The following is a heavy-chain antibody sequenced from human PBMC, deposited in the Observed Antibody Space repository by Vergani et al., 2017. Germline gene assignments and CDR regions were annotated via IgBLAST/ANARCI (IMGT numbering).Heavy chain of an antibody. D-gene: IGHD3-3*01. V-gene: IGHV1-2*02. CDR1: GYTFTGYY. CDR3: ARGQTVYYDFWSGYQNY. J-gene: IGHJ4*02. CDR2: INPNSGGT. Sequence: QVQLVQSGAEVKKPGASVKVSCKASGYTFTGYYMHWVRQPPGQGLEWMGWINPNSGGTNYAQKFQGRVTMTRDTSISTAYMELSRLRSDDTAVYYCARGQTVYYDFWSGYQNYWGQGTLVTVSS.